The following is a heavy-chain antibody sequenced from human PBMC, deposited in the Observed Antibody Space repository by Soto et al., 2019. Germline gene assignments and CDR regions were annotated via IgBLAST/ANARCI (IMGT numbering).Heavy chain of an antibody. D-gene: IGHD3-22*01. V-gene: IGHV4-59*12. CDR1: GGSISSYY. J-gene: IGHJ4*02. CDR3: ARDPHYFYDSTGYYDY. Sequence: PSETLSLTCTVSGGSISSYYWSWIRQPPGKGLEWIGYIYYSGSTNYNPSLKSRVTISRDNAKNTLYLQMNSLRAEDTAIYYCARDPHYFYDSTGYYDYWGQGTLVTVSS. CDR2: IYYSGST.